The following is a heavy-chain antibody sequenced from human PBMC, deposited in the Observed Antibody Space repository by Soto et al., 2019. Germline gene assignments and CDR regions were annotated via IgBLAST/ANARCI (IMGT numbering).Heavy chain of an antibody. CDR2: ISAYNGNT. CDR3: ARDYCSSTSCYGDLDY. J-gene: IGHJ4*02. V-gene: IGHV1-18*01. Sequence: QVQLVQSGAEVKKPGASVKVSCKASGYTFTSYGISWVRQAPGQGLEWMGWISAYNGNTNYAQKLQGRVTMTPDTSTSTAYMELRSLRSDDTAGYYCARDYCSSTSCYGDLDYWGQGTLVTVSS. D-gene: IGHD2-2*01. CDR1: GYTFTSYG.